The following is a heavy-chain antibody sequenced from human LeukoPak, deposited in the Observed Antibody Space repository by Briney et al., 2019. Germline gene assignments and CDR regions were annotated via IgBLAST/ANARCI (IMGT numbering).Heavy chain of an antibody. Sequence: SETLSLTCTVSGYSISRGYSWGWIRQPPGKGLEWIGNIYHSGSTNYSPSLKSRVTISVDTSKNQFSLKLSSVTAADTAVYFCARGDYYNSGGYYLDYWGQGTLVTISS. CDR3: ARGDYYNSGGYYLDY. V-gene: IGHV4-38-2*02. J-gene: IGHJ4*02. CDR2: IYHSGST. D-gene: IGHD3-22*01. CDR1: GYSISRGYS.